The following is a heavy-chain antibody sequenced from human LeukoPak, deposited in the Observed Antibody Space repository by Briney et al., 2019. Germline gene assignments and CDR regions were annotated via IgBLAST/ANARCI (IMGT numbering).Heavy chain of an antibody. D-gene: IGHD5-18*01. CDR3: AKTHTDTALVYGYFDY. V-gene: IGHV3-23*01. Sequence: GGSLRLSCAASGFTFSNYAMSWVRQAPGKGLEWVSAISGSGGSTYYADSVKGRFTISRDNSKNTLYLQMNSLRAEDTAVYYCAKTHTDTALVYGYFDYWGQGTLVTVSS. CDR1: GFTFSNYA. J-gene: IGHJ4*02. CDR2: ISGSGGST.